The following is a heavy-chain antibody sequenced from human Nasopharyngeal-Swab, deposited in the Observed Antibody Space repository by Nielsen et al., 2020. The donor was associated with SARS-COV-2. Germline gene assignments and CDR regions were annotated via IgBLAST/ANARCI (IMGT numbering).Heavy chain of an antibody. V-gene: IGHV3-21*01. CDR1: GFLFSSYG. Sequence: GGSLRLSCAASGFLFSSYGMNWVRQAPGKGLEWVSSISSYSSAINYADSLKGRFTISRDNAKNSLYLQMNSLRAEDTAVYYCAREGVDSASDYSEPFDIWGQGTMVTVSS. CDR2: ISSYSSAI. J-gene: IGHJ3*02. D-gene: IGHD5-12*01. CDR3: AREGVDSASDYSEPFDI.